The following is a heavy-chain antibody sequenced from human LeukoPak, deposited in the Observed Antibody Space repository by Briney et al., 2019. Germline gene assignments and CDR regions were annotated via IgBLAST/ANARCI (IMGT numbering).Heavy chain of an antibody. Sequence: GASVRVSCKASGYSFTGYYIHWLRQAPGQGLEWMGWIDPNSGGTNYAQKLQGRVTMTTDTSTSTAYMELRSLRSDDTAVYYCARGFGEHIVVVTAILFDYWGQGTLVTVSS. D-gene: IGHD2-21*02. CDR2: IDPNSGGT. V-gene: IGHV1-2*02. J-gene: IGHJ4*02. CDR3: ARGFGEHIVVVTAILFDY. CDR1: GYSFTGYY.